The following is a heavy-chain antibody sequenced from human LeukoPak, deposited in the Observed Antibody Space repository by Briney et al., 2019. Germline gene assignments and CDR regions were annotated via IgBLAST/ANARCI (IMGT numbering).Heavy chain of an antibody. J-gene: IGHJ4*02. CDR2: ISYSTTAI. V-gene: IGHV3-48*01. CDR1: GFTFSTNT. Sequence: PGGSLRLSCVASGFTFSTNTMNWVRQAPGQGLEWVSSISYSTTAIYYADSVKGRFTISRDNAKNSLYLQMSSLRAEDTAVYYCTRFPTFDYWGQGTLVTVSS. CDR3: TRFPTFDY.